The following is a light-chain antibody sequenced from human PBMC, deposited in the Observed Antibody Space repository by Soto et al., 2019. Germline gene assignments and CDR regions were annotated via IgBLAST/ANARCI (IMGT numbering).Light chain of an antibody. J-gene: IGKJ3*01. CDR3: QQYGASPFT. V-gene: IGKV3-20*01. Sequence: EIVLTQSPGTLSLSPGERATLSCRASQSVSSTYLAWYQQKPGQAPRLLIYEASIRATGIPDRFSGSGSGTDFTLTISSVEPEDFAVYYCQQYGASPFTFGPGTRVEI. CDR1: QSVSSTY. CDR2: EAS.